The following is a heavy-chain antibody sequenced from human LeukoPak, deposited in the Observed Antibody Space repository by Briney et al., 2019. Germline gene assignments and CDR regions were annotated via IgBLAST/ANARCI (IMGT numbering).Heavy chain of an antibody. Sequence: SETLSLTCSVSGASITYYHWGWIRQSPGRRLEWIGYILNSGTTNYNPSLKSRVTISVDASKNQFSLRLSSVTAADTALYYCVKVGTGTVDYWGQGTLVTVSS. J-gene: IGHJ4*02. CDR3: VKVGTGTVDY. CDR2: ILNSGTT. CDR1: GASITYYH. V-gene: IGHV4-59*01. D-gene: IGHD1-1*01.